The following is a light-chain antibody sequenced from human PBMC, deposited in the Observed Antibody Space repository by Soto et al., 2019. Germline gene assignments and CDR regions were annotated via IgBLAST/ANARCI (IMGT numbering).Light chain of an antibody. CDR1: SSNIGAGYD. J-gene: IGLJ2*01. CDR3: QSYDSSLRGVV. CDR2: GNS. V-gene: IGLV1-40*01. Sequence: QSVLTQPPSVSGAPGQRVTISCTGSSSNIGAGYDVHWYQQLPGTAPKLLIYGNSNRPSGVPDRFSGSKSGTSASLAITGLQAEDEAEYNSQSYDSSLRGVVFGGGTKLTVL.